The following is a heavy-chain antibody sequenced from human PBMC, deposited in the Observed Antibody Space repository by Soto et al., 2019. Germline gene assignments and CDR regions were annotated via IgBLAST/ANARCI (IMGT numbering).Heavy chain of an antibody. CDR3: AREGGATIFGVVINRYNWFDP. V-gene: IGHV1-2*04. CDR2: INTNSGGT. J-gene: IGHJ5*02. Sequence: ASVKVSCKASGYTFTGYYMHWVRQAPGQGLEWMGWINTNSGGTNYAQKIQGWVTMTRDTSISTAYIELSRLRSDDTAVYYCAREGGATIFGVVINRYNWFDPWGQGTLVTVSS. CDR1: GYTFTGYY. D-gene: IGHD3-3*01.